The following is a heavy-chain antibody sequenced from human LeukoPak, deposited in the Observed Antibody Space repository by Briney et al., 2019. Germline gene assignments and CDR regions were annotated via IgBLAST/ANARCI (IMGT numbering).Heavy chain of an antibody. Sequence: SDTLSLPCTVSGGSISNCLGIWTPQPPRKALEGIAYIYDTRNCKYNPSLKSRVAISVGTSRNQFSLRLSTVTAEDTAVYYCARDSGSSPTFDYWGQGTLVTVSS. CDR3: ARDSGSSPTFDY. D-gene: IGHD1-26*01. CDR1: GGSISNCL. J-gene: IGHJ4*02. CDR2: IYDTRNC. V-gene: IGHV4-59*01.